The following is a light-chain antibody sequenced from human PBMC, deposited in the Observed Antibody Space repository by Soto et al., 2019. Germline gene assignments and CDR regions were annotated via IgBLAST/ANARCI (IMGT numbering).Light chain of an antibody. V-gene: IGKV1-5*01. CDR3: QQYNSYLFT. CDR1: QSISSW. Sequence: DIQMSQSPSTLSASVGDRVTITGRASQSISSWLAWYQQNPGKAPKLLIYEASSLESVVPSRFSGSGSGTEFTLTISSLQPDDFASYYCQQYNSYLFTFGPGTKVDIK. J-gene: IGKJ3*01. CDR2: EAS.